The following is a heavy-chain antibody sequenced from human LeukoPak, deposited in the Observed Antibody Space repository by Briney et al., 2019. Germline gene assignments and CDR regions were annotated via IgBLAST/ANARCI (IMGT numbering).Heavy chain of an antibody. D-gene: IGHD5-18*01. Sequence: GGSLRLSCAASGLTFSSYGMHWVRQAPGKGLEWVAFIRYDGSNKYYADSVKGRFTISRDNSKNTLYLQMNSLRAEDTAVYCCAKGNTANFYYYMDVWGKGTTVTVSS. CDR1: GLTFSSYG. CDR3: AKGNTANFYYYMDV. J-gene: IGHJ6*03. CDR2: IRYDGSNK. V-gene: IGHV3-30*02.